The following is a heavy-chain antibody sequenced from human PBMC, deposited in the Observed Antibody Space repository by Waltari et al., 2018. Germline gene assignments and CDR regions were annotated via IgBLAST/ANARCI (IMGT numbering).Heavy chain of an antibody. V-gene: IGHV4-31*03. J-gene: IGHJ4*02. CDR3: ARWGGVSMKFAY. CDR1: GGSISSGGYC. Sequence: QVQLQESGPGLVKPSQTLSLTCTVSGGSISSGGYCWSWIRQHPGKGLEWIGYIYHSGTTYYNPSLKSRVTISVDTSKTQFSLKLTSVTAADTAVYYCARWGGVSMKFAYWGQGTLVTVSS. D-gene: IGHD3-22*01. CDR2: IYHSGTT.